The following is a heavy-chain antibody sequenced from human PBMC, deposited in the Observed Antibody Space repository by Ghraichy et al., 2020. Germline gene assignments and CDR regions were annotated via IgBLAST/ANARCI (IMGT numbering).Heavy chain of an antibody. CDR1: GFTFSSYS. CDR2: ISSSSSYI. V-gene: IGHV3-21*01. D-gene: IGHD6-19*01. CDR3: ARAREAVAGTPGDY. J-gene: IGHJ4*02. Sequence: GGSLRLSCAASGFTFSSYSMIWVRQAPGKGLEWVSSISSSSSYIYYADSVKGRFTISRDNAKNSLYLQMNSLRAEDTAVYYCARAREAVAGTPGDYWGQGTLVTVSS.